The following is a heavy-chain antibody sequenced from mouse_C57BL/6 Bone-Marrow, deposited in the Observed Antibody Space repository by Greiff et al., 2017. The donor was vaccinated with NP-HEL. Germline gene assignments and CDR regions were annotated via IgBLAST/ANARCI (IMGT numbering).Heavy chain of an antibody. J-gene: IGHJ3*01. Sequence: VQLQQSGAELVKPGASVKLSCKASGYTFTEYTIHWVKQRPGQGLEWIGWFYPGSGSIKYNEQFKDKATLTADKSSSTVYIGLSRLTSEDSAVYFCARREGTAQATYTWFAYWGQGTLVTVSA. D-gene: IGHD3-2*02. V-gene: IGHV1-62-2*01. CDR3: ARREGTAQATYTWFAY. CDR2: FYPGSGSI. CDR1: GYTFTEYT.